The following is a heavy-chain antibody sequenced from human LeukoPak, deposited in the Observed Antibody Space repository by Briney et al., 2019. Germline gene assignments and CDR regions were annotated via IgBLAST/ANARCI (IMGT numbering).Heavy chain of an antibody. CDR1: AFTFSNYA. J-gene: IGHJ4*02. CDR2: FSGSGGST. V-gene: IGHV3-23*01. CDR3: AKDVGYCSSTTCYKPFDY. Sequence: GGSLRLSCAASAFTFSNYAMSWVRQAPGKGLEWVSAFSGSGGSTYYADSVMGRFTISRDNSKNTLYLQMNSLRAEDTAVYYCAKDVGYCSSTTCYKPFDYWGQGTLVTVSS. D-gene: IGHD2-2*02.